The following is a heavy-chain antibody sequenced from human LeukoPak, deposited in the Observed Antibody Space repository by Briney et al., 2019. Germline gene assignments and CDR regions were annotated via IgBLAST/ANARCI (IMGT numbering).Heavy chain of an antibody. CDR2: IYYSGST. CDR1: GGSISSSSYY. J-gene: IGHJ5*02. V-gene: IGHV4-39*07. CDR3: AREAVSGRAYWFDP. Sequence: KTSETLSLTCTVSGGSISSSSYYWGWIRQPPGKGLEWIGSIYYSGSTYYNPSLKSRVTISVDTSKNQFSLKLSSVTAADTAVYYCAREAVSGRAYWFDPWGQGTLVTVSS. D-gene: IGHD3-10*01.